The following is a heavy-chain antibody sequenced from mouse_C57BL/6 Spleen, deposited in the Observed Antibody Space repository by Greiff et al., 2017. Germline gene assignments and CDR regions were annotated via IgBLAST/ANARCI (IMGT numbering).Heavy chain of an antibody. CDR3: ARSDDGYYWYFDV. CDR2: ISYSGST. Sequence: EVKLVESGPGLAKPSQTLSLTCSVTGYSITSDYWNWIRKFPGNKLEYMGYISYSGSTYYNPSLKSRISITRDTSKNQYYLQLNSVTTEDTATYYCARSDDGYYWYFDVWGTGTTVTVSS. CDR1: GYSITSDY. D-gene: IGHD2-3*01. V-gene: IGHV3-8*01. J-gene: IGHJ1*03.